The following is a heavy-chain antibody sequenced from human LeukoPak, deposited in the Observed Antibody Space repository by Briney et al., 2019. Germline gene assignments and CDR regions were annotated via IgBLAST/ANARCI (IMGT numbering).Heavy chain of an antibody. J-gene: IGHJ6*03. CDR3: ARDSSGYRSGNYYYYMDV. D-gene: IGHD3-22*01. CDR1: GGSISSFY. CDR2: ISYSGST. Sequence: SETLSLTCTVSGGSISSFYWSWIRQPPGKGLEWIGYISYSGSTNYNPSLKRRVTISVDTSKHQFSLKLRSVTAADTAVYYCARDSSGYRSGNYYYYMDVWGKGTTVTISS. V-gene: IGHV4-59*01.